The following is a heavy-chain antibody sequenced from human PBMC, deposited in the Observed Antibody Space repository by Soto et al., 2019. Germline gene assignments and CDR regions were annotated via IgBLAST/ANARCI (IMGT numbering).Heavy chain of an antibody. Sequence: KTCRSLRLPWAPSRWSETNAWMSSFRQSPRKGLEWLGRTKPTTDRGETIQYCALVKGGFIISRDDSKDIQYLEMNSRKTDDTGVYYCSTPGQWYFWTAYYFEHWGQGTPGAASS. V-gene: IGHV3-15*01. J-gene: IGHJ4*02. CDR1: RWSETNAW. CDR2: TKPTTDRGETI. CDR3: STPGQWYFWTAYYFEH. D-gene: IGHD3-3*01.